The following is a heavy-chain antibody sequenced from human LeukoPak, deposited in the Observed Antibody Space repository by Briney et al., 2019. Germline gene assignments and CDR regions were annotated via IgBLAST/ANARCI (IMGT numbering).Heavy chain of an antibody. D-gene: IGHD3-22*01. CDR3: ARAPSEIGGYYPEYFRH. V-gene: IGHV3-74*01. CDR2: IKGDGST. CDR1: GFTFSTYW. Sequence: GGSLRLSCAASGFTFSTYWMHWVRQAPGKGLVWVSRIKGDGSTNYADSVKGRFTISRDNAKNTVSLQMDSLRPEDTGVYYCARAPSEIGGYYPEYFRHWGQGTLVTVSS. J-gene: IGHJ1*01.